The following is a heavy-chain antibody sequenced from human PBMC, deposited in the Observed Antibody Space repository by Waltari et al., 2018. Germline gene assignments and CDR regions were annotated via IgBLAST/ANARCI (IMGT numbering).Heavy chain of an antibody. CDR1: GYTLTELS. CDR2: FDPEDGET. D-gene: IGHD3-22*01. CDR3: ATDHNLRYYYDSSGRLDY. Sequence: QVQLVQSGAEVKKPGASVKVSCKVSGYTLTELSMHWVRQAPGKGLEWMGGFDPEDGETIYAQKFQGRVTMNEDTSTDTAYMELSSLRSEDTAVYYCATDHNLRYYYDSSGRLDYWGQGTLVTVSS. J-gene: IGHJ4*02. V-gene: IGHV1-24*01.